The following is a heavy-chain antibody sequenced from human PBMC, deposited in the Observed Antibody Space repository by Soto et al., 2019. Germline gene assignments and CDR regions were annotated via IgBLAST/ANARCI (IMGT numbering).Heavy chain of an antibody. D-gene: IGHD3-3*01. V-gene: IGHV4-4*02. CDR3: ARARADFWSGYPPTDYYMDV. CDR1: SGPISGSNG. CDR2: IYHSGSP. Sequence: QVHLQDSAPGRVKPSGPPSLPCAAPSGPISGSNGWGGVRQPPGKGRGGIGEIYHSGSPNYNPSLKSRVTISVDKSKNQFSLKLSSVTAADTAVYYCARARADFWSGYPPTDYYMDVWGKGTTVTVSS. J-gene: IGHJ6*03.